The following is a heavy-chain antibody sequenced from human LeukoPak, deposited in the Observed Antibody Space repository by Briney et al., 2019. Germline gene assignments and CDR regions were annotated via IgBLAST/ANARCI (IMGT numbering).Heavy chain of an antibody. Sequence: GASVKVSRKASGYTFTSYDINWVRQTTGQGLEWMGWMNPNSGKTEYAQKFQGRVTMTWDTSISTVYMDLSSLRSEDTAVYYCGRALPSSGWVDYWGQGSLVTVSS. CDR3: GRALPSSGWVDY. D-gene: IGHD6-19*01. V-gene: IGHV1-8*01. CDR2: MNPNSGKT. J-gene: IGHJ4*02. CDR1: GYTFTSYD.